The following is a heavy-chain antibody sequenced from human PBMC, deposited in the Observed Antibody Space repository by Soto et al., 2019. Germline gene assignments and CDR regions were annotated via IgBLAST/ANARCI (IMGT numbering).Heavy chain of an antibody. V-gene: IGHV3-9*01. D-gene: IGHD3-16*01. CDR3: TKARLWGGDGYNSYYYNAMDV. CDR1: GFTFDDYA. CDR2: ISWNSGSI. Sequence: PGGSLRFSCAASGFTFDDYAMHWVRQAPGKGLEWVSGISWNSGSIGYADSVKGRFTISRDNAKNSLYLQMNSLRPEDTALYYCTKARLWGGDGYNSYYYNAMDVWGQGTTVTVSS. J-gene: IGHJ6*02.